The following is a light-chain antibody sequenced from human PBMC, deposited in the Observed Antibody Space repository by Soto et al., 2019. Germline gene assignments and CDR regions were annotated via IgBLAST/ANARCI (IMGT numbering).Light chain of an antibody. J-gene: IGKJ4*01. CDR3: QQRSTSLT. CDR1: QSVSSH. V-gene: IGKV3-11*01. CDR2: ETT. Sequence: EIVLTQSPATLPLSAGERATLACRSTQSVSSHLAWYQQRPGQAPRLLIYETTSRTTGIPARFSGSGSGTDFTLTISSLEPEDFAVYYCQQRSTSLTFGGGTKVEIK.